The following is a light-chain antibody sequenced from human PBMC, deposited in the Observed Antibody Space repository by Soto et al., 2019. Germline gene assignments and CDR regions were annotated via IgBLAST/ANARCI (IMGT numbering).Light chain of an antibody. Sequence: QSALTQPASVSGSPGQSITISCTGTSSDVGSYNLVSRYQQHPGKAPKLMIYEVSKRPSGVSNRFSGSKSGNTASLTISGLQAEDEADYYCCSYAGSDWVFGGGTKLTVL. CDR1: SSDVGSYNL. J-gene: IGLJ3*02. CDR3: CSYAGSDWV. CDR2: EVS. V-gene: IGLV2-23*02.